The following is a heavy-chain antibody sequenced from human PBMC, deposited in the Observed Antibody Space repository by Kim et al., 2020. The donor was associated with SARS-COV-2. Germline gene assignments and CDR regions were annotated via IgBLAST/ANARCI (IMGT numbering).Heavy chain of an antibody. Sequence: GGSLRLSCAASGFTFGDYAMHWVRQAPGKGLELVSGISWNSGSIGYADSVKGRFTISRDNAKNSLYLQMNSLRAEDTALYYCAKDIAPYYYGSGSFFDYWGQGTLVTVSS. J-gene: IGHJ4*02. CDR2: ISWNSGSI. CDR1: GFTFGDYA. CDR3: AKDIAPYYYGSGSFFDY. D-gene: IGHD3-10*01. V-gene: IGHV3-9*01.